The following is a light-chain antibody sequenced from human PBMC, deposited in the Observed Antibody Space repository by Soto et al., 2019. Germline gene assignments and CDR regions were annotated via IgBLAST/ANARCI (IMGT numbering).Light chain of an antibody. CDR1: QSISSY. J-gene: IGKJ1*01. V-gene: IGKV1-39*01. Sequence: DIQMTQSPSSLSASVGDRVTITCRASQSISSYLNWYQQKPGKAPKVLIYAASNLQSGVPSRFSGGGSGADFTLTISSLQPEDFATYYCQQSFSIPWTFGQGTKVDI. CDR3: QQSFSIPWT. CDR2: AAS.